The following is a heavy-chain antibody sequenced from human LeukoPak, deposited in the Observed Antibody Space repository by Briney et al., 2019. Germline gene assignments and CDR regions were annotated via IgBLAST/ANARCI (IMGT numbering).Heavy chain of an antibody. Sequence: ASLQIFCYASADTFFGYYMICWGRAPGERRLGRVWINPNSGGTNYAQTLQGRVTMTRDTSISTAYLELSSLTSDDTAVYYCARDRAPSGRVNFAIWGQGTMVTVSS. CDR2: INPNSGGT. V-gene: IGHV1-2*02. J-gene: IGHJ3*02. CDR1: ADTFFGYY. CDR3: ARDRAPSGRVNFAI. D-gene: IGHD3-16*01.